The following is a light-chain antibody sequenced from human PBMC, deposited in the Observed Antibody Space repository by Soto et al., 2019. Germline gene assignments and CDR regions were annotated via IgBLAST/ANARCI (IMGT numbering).Light chain of an antibody. CDR2: DVA. Sequence: DIQMTQSPSTLSSSVGERVTLTCRASQSISSWLAWYQQKPGKAPKLLIYDVASLQSEGPSRSSGSGSGTEFSLTISSLQPDDFATYYCQQYNTFWTFGQGTKVDIK. J-gene: IGKJ1*01. V-gene: IGKV1-5*01. CDR1: QSISSW. CDR3: QQYNTFWT.